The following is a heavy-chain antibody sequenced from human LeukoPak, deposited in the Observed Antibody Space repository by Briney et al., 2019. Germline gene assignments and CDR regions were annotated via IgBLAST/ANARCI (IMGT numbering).Heavy chain of an antibody. CDR1: GYTLTELS. V-gene: IGHV1-24*01. J-gene: IGHJ4*02. CDR2: FDPEDGET. D-gene: IGHD6-13*01. CDR3: ATGYLASYSSSWYSIDY. Sequence: ASVKVSCKVSGYTLTELSMHWVRQAPGKGLEWMGGFDPEDGETIYAQKFQGRVTMTEDTSTDTAYMKLSSLRSEDTAVYYCATGYLASYSSSWYSIDYWGQGTLVTVSS.